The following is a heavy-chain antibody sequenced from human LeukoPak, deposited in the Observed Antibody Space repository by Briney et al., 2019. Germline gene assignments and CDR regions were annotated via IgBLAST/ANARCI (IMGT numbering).Heavy chain of an antibody. CDR2: IDPSGSYT. J-gene: IGHJ3*02. Sequence: GESLKISCKGSGYSFTSYWISWVRQMPGKGLEWMGRIDPSGSYTNYSPSSQGHVTISADKSISTAYLQWSSLKASDTAMYYCARKKDIVVVPAAEDAFDIWGQGTMVTVSS. V-gene: IGHV5-10-1*01. CDR3: ARKKDIVVVPAAEDAFDI. D-gene: IGHD2-2*01. CDR1: GYSFTSYW.